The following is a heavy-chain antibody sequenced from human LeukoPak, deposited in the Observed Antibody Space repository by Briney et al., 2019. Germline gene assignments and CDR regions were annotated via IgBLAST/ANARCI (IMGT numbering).Heavy chain of an antibody. CDR2: INHSGST. CDR1: GGSFSGYY. Sequence: PSETLSLTCAVYGGSFSGYYWSWIRQPPGKGLEWIGEINHSGSTNYNPSLKSRVTISVDTSKNWFSLKLSSVTAADTAVYYCARIVQYYYDSSGYYYYFDYWGQGTLVTVSS. D-gene: IGHD3-22*01. CDR3: ARIVQYYYDSSGYYYYFDY. J-gene: IGHJ4*02. V-gene: IGHV4-34*01.